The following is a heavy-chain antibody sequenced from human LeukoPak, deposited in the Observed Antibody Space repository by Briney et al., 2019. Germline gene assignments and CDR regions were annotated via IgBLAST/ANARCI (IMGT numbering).Heavy chain of an antibody. V-gene: IGHV3-21*01. J-gene: IGHJ1*01. CDR1: GFTFSSYS. CDR2: ISSSSSYI. D-gene: IGHD5-18*01. Sequence: GGSLRLSCAASGFTFSSYSMNWVRQAPGKGLEWVSSISSSSSYIYYADSVKGRFTISRDNAKNSLYLQMNSLRAEDTVVYYCARAVGRLPEYFQHWGQGTLVTVSS. CDR3: ARAVGRLPEYFQH.